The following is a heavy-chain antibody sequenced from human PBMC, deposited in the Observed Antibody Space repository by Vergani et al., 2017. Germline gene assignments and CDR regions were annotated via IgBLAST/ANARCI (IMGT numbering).Heavy chain of an antibody. CDR1: GGTFSSST. D-gene: IGHD3-22*01. CDR3: AREIVRGITMIVVVTDWFDP. V-gene: IGHV1-69*08. Sequence: QVQLVQSGAEVKKPGSSVKVSCKASGGTFSSSTISWVRQAPGQGLEWMGRIIPILGIANYAQKFQGRVTITADKSTSTAYMELSSLRSEDTAVYYCAREIVRGITMIVVVTDWFDPWGQGTLVTVSS. J-gene: IGHJ5*02. CDR2: IIPILGIA.